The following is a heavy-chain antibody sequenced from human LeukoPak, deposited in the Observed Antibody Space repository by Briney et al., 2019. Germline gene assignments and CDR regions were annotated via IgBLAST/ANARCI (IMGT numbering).Heavy chain of an antibody. Sequence: PGGSLRLSCAASGFTFSSYAMSWVRQPPGKGLEWIGEINHSGSTNYNPSLKSRVTISVDTSKNQFSLKLSSVTAADTAVYYCARSGSYGLDYWGQGTLVTVSS. D-gene: IGHD1-26*01. CDR1: GFTFSSYA. CDR3: ARSGSYGLDY. V-gene: IGHV4-34*01. CDR2: INHSGST. J-gene: IGHJ4*02.